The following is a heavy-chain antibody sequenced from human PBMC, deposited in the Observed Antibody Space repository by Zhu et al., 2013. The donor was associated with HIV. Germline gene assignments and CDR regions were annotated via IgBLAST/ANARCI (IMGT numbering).Heavy chain of an antibody. CDR3: ASSPAERYSYGLNY. CDR2: INAGNGNT. J-gene: IGHJ4*02. D-gene: IGHD5-18*01. CDR1: GYTFTSYA. Sequence: QVQLVQSGAEVKKPGASVKVSCKASGYTFTSYAMHWVRQAPGQRLEWMGWINAGNGNTKYSQKFQGRVTITRDTSASTAYMELSSLRSEDTAVYYCASSPAERYSYGLNYWGQGTLVTVSS. V-gene: IGHV1-3*01.